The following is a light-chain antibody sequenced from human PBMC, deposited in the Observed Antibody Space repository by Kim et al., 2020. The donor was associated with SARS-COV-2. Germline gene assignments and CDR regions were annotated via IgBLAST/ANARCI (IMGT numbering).Light chain of an antibody. CDR2: QDS. V-gene: IGLV3-1*01. Sequence: SYELTQPPSASVSPGQTASITCSGDKLGDKYACWYQQKPGQSPVLVIYQDSKRPSGIPERFSGSNSGNTATLTISGTQAMDEADYYCQAWDSSTHVFGGG. CDR3: QAWDSSTHV. CDR1: KLGDKY. J-gene: IGLJ3*02.